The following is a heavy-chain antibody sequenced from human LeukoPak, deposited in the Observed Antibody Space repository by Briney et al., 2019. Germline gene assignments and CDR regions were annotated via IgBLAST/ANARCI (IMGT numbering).Heavy chain of an antibody. CDR3: ARDRTSTWYGGIDY. Sequence: ASVKVSCKASGYTFTGYFMHWVRQAPGQGLECMGWINPNSGDTNYAQKFQGRVTMTRDTSISTAYMELSGLRSDDTAVYCCARDRTSTWYGGIDYWGQGTLVTVSS. J-gene: IGHJ4*02. CDR1: GYTFTGYF. CDR2: INPNSGDT. V-gene: IGHV1-2*02. D-gene: IGHD6-13*01.